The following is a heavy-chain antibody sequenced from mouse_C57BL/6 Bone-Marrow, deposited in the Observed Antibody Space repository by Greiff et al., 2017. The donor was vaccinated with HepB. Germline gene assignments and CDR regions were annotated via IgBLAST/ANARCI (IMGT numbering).Heavy chain of an antibody. CDR3: ARSGDYDAMDY. J-gene: IGHJ4*01. CDR2: IHPNSGST. V-gene: IGHV1-64*01. D-gene: IGHD3-1*01. Sequence: VQLQQPGAELVKPGASVKLSCKASGYTFTSYWMHWVKQRPGQGLEWIGMIHPNSGSTNYNEKFKSKATLTVDKSSSTAYMQLSSLTSEDSAVYYCARSGDYDAMDYWGQGTSVTVSS. CDR1: GYTFTSYW.